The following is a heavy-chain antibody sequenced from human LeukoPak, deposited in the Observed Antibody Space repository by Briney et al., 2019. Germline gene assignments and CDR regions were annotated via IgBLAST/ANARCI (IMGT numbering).Heavy chain of an antibody. Sequence: PGGSLRLSCAASGFTFSDYYISWVRQAPGKGLEWLSYITNSGNMRYYADSVKGRFTISRDNANDSLYLQMNSLRAEDTAVYYCVRKLGDYYFDHWGQGTLVTVSS. CDR2: ITNSGNMR. V-gene: IGHV3-11*01. J-gene: IGHJ4*02. CDR1: GFTFSDYY. D-gene: IGHD7-27*01. CDR3: VRKLGDYYFDH.